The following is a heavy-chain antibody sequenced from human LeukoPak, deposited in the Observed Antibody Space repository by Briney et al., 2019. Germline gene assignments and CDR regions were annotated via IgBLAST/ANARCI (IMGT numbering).Heavy chain of an antibody. CDR1: GGTFSSYA. CDR2: IIAIFGTA. Sequence: GASVKVSCKASGGTFSSYAISWVRQAPGQGREWMGGIIAIFGTASYAQKFQGRVTITAEESTSTACMELSSLRSEDTAVYYCARDGHCSGGSSYQYAFDIWGQGTMATVSS. J-gene: IGHJ3*02. V-gene: IGHV1-69*13. D-gene: IGHD2-15*01. CDR3: ARDGHCSGGSSYQYAFDI.